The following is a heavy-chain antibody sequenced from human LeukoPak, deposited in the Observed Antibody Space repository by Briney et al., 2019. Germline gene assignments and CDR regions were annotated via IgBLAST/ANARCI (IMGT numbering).Heavy chain of an antibody. D-gene: IGHD6-13*01. CDR1: GYTFTSYA. J-gene: IGHJ4*02. CDR3: ARDGEVGSYSSSWYYFDY. CDR2: INTNTGNP. V-gene: IGHV7-4-1*02. Sequence: ASVKVSCKASGYTFTSYAMNWVRQAPGQGLEWMGSINTNTGNPTYAQGFTGRFVFSLDTSVSTAYLQISSLKAEDTAVYYCARDGEVGSYSSSWYYFDYWGQGTLVTVSS.